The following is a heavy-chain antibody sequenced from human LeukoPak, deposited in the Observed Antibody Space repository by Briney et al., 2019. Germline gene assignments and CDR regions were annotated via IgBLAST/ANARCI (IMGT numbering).Heavy chain of an antibody. D-gene: IGHD4-23*01. CDR1: GYTFTGYY. CDR2: INPNSGGT. CDR3: AGGDDYGGNSIFY. V-gene: IGHV1-2*02. J-gene: IGHJ4*02. Sequence: ASVKVSCKASGYTFTGYYMHWVRQAPGQGIEGMGWINPNSGGTNYAQKFQGRVTMTRETSITTAYLELSSLRSHDTALYYCAGGDDYGGNSIFYWGQGTLVTVSS.